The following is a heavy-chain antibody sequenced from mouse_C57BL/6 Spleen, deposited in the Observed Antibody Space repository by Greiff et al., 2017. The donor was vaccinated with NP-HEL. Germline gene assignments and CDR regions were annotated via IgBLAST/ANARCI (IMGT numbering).Heavy chain of an antibody. D-gene: IGHD1-1*01. CDR1: GYTFTSYW. J-gene: IGHJ3*01. V-gene: IGHV1-5*01. CDR2: IYPGNSDT. CDR3: TREADYYGSSPFAY. Sequence: EVQLQQSGTVLARPGASVKMSCKTSGYTFTSYWMHWVKQRPGQGLEWIGAIYPGNSDTSYNQKFKGKAKLTAVTSASTAYMELSSLTNEDSAVYYCTREADYYGSSPFAYWGQGTLVTVSA.